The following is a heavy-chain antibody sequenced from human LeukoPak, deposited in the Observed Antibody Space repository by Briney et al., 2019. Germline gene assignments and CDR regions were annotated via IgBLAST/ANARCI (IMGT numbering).Heavy chain of an antibody. CDR3: ARAVPQWLVLHDAFDI. CDR2: IYSGGST. V-gene: IGHV3-66*01. D-gene: IGHD6-19*01. J-gene: IGHJ3*02. Sequence: PGGSLRLSCAASGFTVSSNYMSWVRQAPGKGLEWVSVIYSGGSTYYADSVKGRFTISRDNSKNTLYLQMNSLRAEDTAVYYCARAVPQWLVLHDAFDIWGQGTMVTVSS. CDR1: GFTVSSNY.